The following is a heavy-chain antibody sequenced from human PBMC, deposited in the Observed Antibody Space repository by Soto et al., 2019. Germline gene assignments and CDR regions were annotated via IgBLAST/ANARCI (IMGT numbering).Heavy chain of an antibody. D-gene: IGHD6-13*01. J-gene: IGHJ4*02. V-gene: IGHV3-48*03. CDR1: GFTFSSYA. CDR2: ISVSGNII. Sequence: GGSLRLSCAASGFTFSSYAMSWVRQAPGRGPELISYISVSGNIIKYADSVKGRFTISRDNAENSLHLHMSSLRVDDTAVYFCVRDTMRASAAASLDYWGQGTQVTVSS. CDR3: VRDTMRASAAASLDY.